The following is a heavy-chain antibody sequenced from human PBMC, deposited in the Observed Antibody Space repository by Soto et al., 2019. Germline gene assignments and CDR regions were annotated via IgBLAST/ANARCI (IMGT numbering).Heavy chain of an antibody. CDR3: AKDRTPYSRTYGMDV. V-gene: IGHV3-23*01. CDR1: GFTFSSYA. CDR2: ISGSGGST. J-gene: IGHJ6*02. D-gene: IGHD6-13*01. Sequence: EVQLLESGGGLVQPGGSLRLSCAASGFTFSSYAMSWVRQAPGKGLEWVSAISGSGGSTYYADSVKGRFTISRDNSXXTLYLQMNSLRAEDTAVYYCAKDRTPYSRTYGMDVWGQGTTVTVSS.